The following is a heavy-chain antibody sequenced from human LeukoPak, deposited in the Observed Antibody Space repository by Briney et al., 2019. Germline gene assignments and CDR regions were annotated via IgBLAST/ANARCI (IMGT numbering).Heavy chain of an antibody. J-gene: IGHJ4*02. CDR3: ARDPWGY. D-gene: IGHD3-16*01. V-gene: IGHV3-30-3*01. Sequence: GGSLRLSCAASRFTFSSYAMHWVRQAPGKGLEWVAVISYDGSNKYYADSVKGRFTISRDNSKNTLYLQMNSLRAEDTAVYYCARDPWGYWGQGTLVTVSS. CDR1: RFTFSSYA. CDR2: ISYDGSNK.